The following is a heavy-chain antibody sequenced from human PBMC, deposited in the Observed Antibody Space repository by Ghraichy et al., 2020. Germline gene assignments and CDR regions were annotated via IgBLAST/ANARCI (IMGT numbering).Heavy chain of an antibody. V-gene: IGHV3-21*01. CDR1: GFTFSSYS. Sequence: GGSLRLSCAASGFTFSSYSMNWVRQAPGKGLEWVSSISSSSSYIYYADSVKGRFTISRDNAKNSLYLQMNSLRAEDTAVYYCARYGSGRIAVAGTPFDYWGQGTLVTVSS. D-gene: IGHD6-19*01. J-gene: IGHJ4*02. CDR2: ISSSSSYI. CDR3: ARYGSGRIAVAGTPFDY.